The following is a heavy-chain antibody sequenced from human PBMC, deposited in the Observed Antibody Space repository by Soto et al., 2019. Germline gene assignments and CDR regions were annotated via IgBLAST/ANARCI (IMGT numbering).Heavy chain of an antibody. CDR1: GFTFSSYA. Sequence: PGGSLRLSCAASGFTFSSYAMHLVRQAPGKGLEWVAVISYDGSNKYYADSVKGRFTISRDNSKNTLYLQMNSLRGEDTAVYYCARRAQWASYHYYGMDVWGQGTTVTVSS. D-gene: IGHD2-8*01. CDR2: ISYDGSNK. CDR3: ARRAQWASYHYYGMDV. V-gene: IGHV3-30-3*01. J-gene: IGHJ6*02.